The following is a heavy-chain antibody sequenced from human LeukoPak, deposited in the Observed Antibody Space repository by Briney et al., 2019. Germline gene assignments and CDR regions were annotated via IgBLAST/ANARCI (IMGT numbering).Heavy chain of an antibody. CDR1: GGSFSGYY. V-gene: IGHV4-34*01. CDR3: ARGRGKAMSSYYCYYYMDV. Sequence: SETLSLTCAVYGGSFSGYYWSWIRQPPGKGLEWIGEINPSGSTNYNPSLKSRVTISVDTSKNQFSLKLSSVTAADTAVYYCARGRGKAMSSYYCYYYMDVWGKGTTVTVSS. CDR2: INPSGST. D-gene: IGHD2-2*01. J-gene: IGHJ6*03.